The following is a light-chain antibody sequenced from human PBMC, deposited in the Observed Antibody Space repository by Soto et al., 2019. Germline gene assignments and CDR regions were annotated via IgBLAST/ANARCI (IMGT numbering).Light chain of an antibody. Sequence: EIVMTQSPATLSVSPGERATLFCRASQSISSNLAWYQQKAGQAPRLLIYGTSTRATGIAARFSGSGSGTEFNLTISSLQSEDFGIYYCQQYNNWPPLTFGGGTKVEIK. V-gene: IGKV3-15*01. J-gene: IGKJ4*01. CDR1: QSISSN. CDR3: QQYNNWPPLT. CDR2: GTS.